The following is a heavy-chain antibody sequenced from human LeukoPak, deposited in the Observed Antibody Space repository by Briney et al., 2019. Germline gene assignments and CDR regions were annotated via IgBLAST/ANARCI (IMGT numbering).Heavy chain of an antibody. Sequence: GASVKVSCKASGYTFTGFYLHWMRQAPGQGLEWMGWINPNSGGTNYAQKFQGRVTMTRDTSISTAYMELSRLTSDDTAVYYCAKGGVLAAIGGENWFDPWGQGTLVTVSS. D-gene: IGHD2-2*02. CDR3: AKGGVLAAIGGENWFDP. V-gene: IGHV1-2*02. J-gene: IGHJ5*02. CDR2: INPNSGGT. CDR1: GYTFTGFY.